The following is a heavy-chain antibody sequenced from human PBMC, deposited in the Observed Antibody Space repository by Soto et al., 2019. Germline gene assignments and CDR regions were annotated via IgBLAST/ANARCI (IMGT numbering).Heavy chain of an antibody. J-gene: IGHJ3*02. V-gene: IGHV4-59*08. Sequence: SSETLSLTCTVSGGSISSYYWSWIRQPPGKGLEWIGYIYYSGSTNYNPSLKSRVTISVDTSKNQFSLKLSSVTAADTAVYYCARRRVAVAGTVAFDIWGQGTMVTVSS. D-gene: IGHD6-19*01. CDR3: ARRRVAVAGTVAFDI. CDR1: GGSISSYY. CDR2: IYYSGST.